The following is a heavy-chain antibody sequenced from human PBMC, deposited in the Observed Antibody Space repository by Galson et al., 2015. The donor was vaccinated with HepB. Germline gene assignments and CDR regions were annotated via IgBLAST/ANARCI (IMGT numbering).Heavy chain of an antibody. J-gene: IGHJ6*03. V-gene: IGHV1-69*04. CDR2: IIPTLDVA. D-gene: IGHD2-8*01. CDR1: GGTFSRDA. CDR3: SKGTNYMDG. Sequence: SVKVSCKASGGTFSRDAINWVRQAPGQGLEWLGRIIPTLDVANYAQNFQDRATITADKSTTTAFMELRSLRSVDTAVYYCSKGTNYMDGWANGTTVTVSS.